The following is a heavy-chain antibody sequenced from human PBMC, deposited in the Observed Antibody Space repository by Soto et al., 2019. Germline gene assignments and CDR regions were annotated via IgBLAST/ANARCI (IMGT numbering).Heavy chain of an antibody. J-gene: IGHJ5*02. D-gene: IGHD3-10*01. CDR3: ARGHYAYYYGSGSGFDP. CDR2: INHSGST. V-gene: IGHV4-34*01. CDR1: GGSFSGYY. Sequence: QVQLQQWGAGLLKPWETLSLTCAVYGGSFSGYYWSWIRQPPGKGLEWIGEINHSGSTNYNPSLKSRVTISVDTSKNQFSLKLSSVTAADTAVYYCARGHYAYYYGSGSGFDPWGQGTLVTVSS.